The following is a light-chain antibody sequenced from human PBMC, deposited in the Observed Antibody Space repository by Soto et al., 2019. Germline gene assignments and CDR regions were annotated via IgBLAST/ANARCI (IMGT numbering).Light chain of an antibody. V-gene: IGKV1-39*01. CDR2: AAS. Sequence: DIQMTQSPSSLSPSVGDRVTITSRASQSISSYLNWYQQKPGKAPKFLIYAASSLQSGVPSRFSGSGSGTDFTLTISSLQPEDFATYYCQQSYNTPLTFGPGTKVDIK. J-gene: IGKJ3*01. CDR1: QSISSY. CDR3: QQSYNTPLT.